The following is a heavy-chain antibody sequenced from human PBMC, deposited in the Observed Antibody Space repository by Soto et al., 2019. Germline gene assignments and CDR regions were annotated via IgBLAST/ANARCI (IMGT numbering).Heavy chain of an antibody. Sequence: PSETLSLTCTVSGGSISSYYWSWIRQPPGKGLEWIGYIYYSGSTNYNPSLKSRVTISVDTSKNQFSLKLSSVTAADTAVYYCARALYSSFPRYYYYGMDVWGQGTTVTVSS. V-gene: IGHV4-59*08. CDR3: ARALYSSFPRYYYYGMDV. D-gene: IGHD4-4*01. CDR2: IYYSGST. CDR1: GGSISSYY. J-gene: IGHJ6*02.